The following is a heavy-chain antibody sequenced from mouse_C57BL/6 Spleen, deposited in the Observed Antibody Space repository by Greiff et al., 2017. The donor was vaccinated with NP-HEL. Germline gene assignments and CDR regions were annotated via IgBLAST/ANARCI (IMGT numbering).Heavy chain of an antibody. CDR2: ISSGSSTI. CDR1: GFTFSDYG. CDR3: ARDYGSCYALDY. D-gene: IGHD1-1*01. J-gene: IGHJ2*01. V-gene: IGHV5-17*01. Sequence: EVNLVESGGGLVKPGGSLKLSCAASGFTFSDYGMHWVRQAPEKGLEWVAYISSGSSTIYYADTVKGRFTISRDNAKNTLFLQMISLRSEDTAMYYCARDYGSCYALDYWGQGTTLTVSS.